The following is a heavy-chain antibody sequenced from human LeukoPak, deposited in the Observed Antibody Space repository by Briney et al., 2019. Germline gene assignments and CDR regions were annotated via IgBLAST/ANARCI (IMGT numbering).Heavy chain of an antibody. CDR1: GFTFSTYA. D-gene: IGHD1-1*01. Sequence: GGSLRLSCTASGFTFSTYAMIWVRQAPGKGLELVSAISGSGEDTYYADSVRGRFTISRDNSENSLSLQMNRLRAEDTAVYHCARLSGTSGTSSRVLHYWGQGTLVTVSS. CDR2: ISGSGEDT. J-gene: IGHJ4*02. CDR3: ARLSGTSGTSSRVLHY. V-gene: IGHV3-23*01.